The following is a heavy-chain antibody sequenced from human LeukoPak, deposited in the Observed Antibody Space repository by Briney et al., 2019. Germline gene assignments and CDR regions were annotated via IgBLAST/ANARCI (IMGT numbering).Heavy chain of an antibody. CDR3: AREPRGYSYGLDY. CDR2: INPNSGGT. V-gene: IGHV1-2*02. D-gene: IGHD5-18*01. CDR1: GYTFTGYY. Sequence: ASVKVSCKASGYTFTGYYMHWVRQAPGQGLEWMGWINPNSGGTNYAQKFQGRATMTRDTSISTAYMELSRLRSDDTAVYYCAREPRGYSYGLDYWGQGTLVTVSS. J-gene: IGHJ4*02.